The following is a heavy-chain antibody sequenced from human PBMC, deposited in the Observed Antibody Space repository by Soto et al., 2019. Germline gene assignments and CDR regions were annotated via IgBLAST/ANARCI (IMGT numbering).Heavy chain of an antibody. V-gene: IGHV1-18*01. J-gene: IGHJ5*01. Sequence: GPEVKKSGASVKVSCKASGYSFRSYGINWVRQAPGQGLEWTGWVSGYNYNTKYAQKLQGRITVTTDTSTNTAYMELRSLRSDDTAVYYCGRSSSMLGAGWSDSWGRGTLVTVSS. CDR1: GYSFRSYG. D-gene: IGHD2-8*01. CDR2: VSGYNYNT. CDR3: GRSSSMLGAGWSDS.